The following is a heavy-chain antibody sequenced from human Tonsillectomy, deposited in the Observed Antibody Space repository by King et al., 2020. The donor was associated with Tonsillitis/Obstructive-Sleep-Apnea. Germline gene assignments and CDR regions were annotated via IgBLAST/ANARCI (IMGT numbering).Heavy chain of an antibody. V-gene: IGHV1-18*01. Sequence: QLVQSGAEVKKPGASVKVSCKASGYTFTSYGISWGRQAPGQGLEWMGWISAYNGNTNYAQKLQGRVTMTTDTSTGTAYMELRSLRSDDTAVYYCARDRGLNGEDAFDIWGQGTMVTVSS. CDR2: ISAYNGNT. J-gene: IGHJ3*02. CDR3: ARDRGLNGEDAFDI. CDR1: GYTFTSYG. D-gene: IGHD3-10*01.